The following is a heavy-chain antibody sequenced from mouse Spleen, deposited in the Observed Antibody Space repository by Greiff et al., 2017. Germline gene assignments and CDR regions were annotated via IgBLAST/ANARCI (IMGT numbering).Heavy chain of an antibody. D-gene: IGHD1-1*01. V-gene: IGHV1-4*01. CDR2: INPSSGYT. Sequence: VQLQQSGAELARPGASVKMSCKASGYTFTSYTMHWVKQRPGQGLEWIGYINPSSGYTKYNQKFKDKATLTADKSSSTAYMQLSSLTSEDSAVYDSARWVITTGALDYWGQGTTLTVSA. CDR3: ARWVITTGALDY. CDR1: GYTFTSYT. J-gene: IGHJ2*01.